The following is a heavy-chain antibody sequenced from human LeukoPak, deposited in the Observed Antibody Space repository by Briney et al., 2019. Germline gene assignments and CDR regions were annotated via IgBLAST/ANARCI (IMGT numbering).Heavy chain of an antibody. J-gene: IGHJ5*02. CDR2: FDPEDGET. CDR1: GYTLTELS. D-gene: IGHD6-6*01. CDR3: ATFWRYSSSSYFDWFDP. V-gene: IGHV1-24*01. Sequence: EASVKVSCKVSGYTLTELSMHWVRQAPGKGLEWMGGFDPEDGETIYAQKFQGRVTMTEDTSTDTAYMELSSLRSEDTAVYYCATFWRYSSSSYFDWFDPWGQGTLVTVSS.